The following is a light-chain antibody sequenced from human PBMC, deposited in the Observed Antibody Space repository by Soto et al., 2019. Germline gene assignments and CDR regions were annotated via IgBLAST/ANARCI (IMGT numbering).Light chain of an antibody. V-gene: IGKV3-15*01. J-gene: IGKJ2*01. CDR3: QQYNNWPYT. CDR1: QSVSSN. Sequence: EIVMTQSPATLAVSPGERAALSCRASQSVSSNFAWYQQKPGQAPRLLIYGASYRATGTQARFSGSGSGTEFTLTISSLQSEDFAVYYCQQYNNWPYTFGLGTKLEMK. CDR2: GAS.